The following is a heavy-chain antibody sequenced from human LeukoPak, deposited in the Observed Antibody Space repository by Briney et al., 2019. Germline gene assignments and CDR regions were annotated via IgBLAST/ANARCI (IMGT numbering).Heavy chain of an antibody. CDR3: AKPDRIMIFGVGDY. V-gene: IGHV3-30*02. CDR2: IRYDGSNK. CDR1: GFTFSSYG. D-gene: IGHD3-3*01. Sequence: GGSLRLSCAASGFTFSSYGMHWVRQAPGKGLEWVAFIRYDGSNKYYADSVKGRFTISRDNSKNTLYLQMNSLRAEDTAVYYCAKPDRIMIFGVGDYWGQGTLVTVSS. J-gene: IGHJ4*02.